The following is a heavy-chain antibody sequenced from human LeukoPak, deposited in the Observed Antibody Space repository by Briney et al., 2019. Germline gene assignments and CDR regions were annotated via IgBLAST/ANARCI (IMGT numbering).Heavy chain of an antibody. D-gene: IGHD3-22*01. CDR1: VVALSRYD. J-gene: IGHJ4*02. V-gene: IGHV4-59*01. CDR3: ARVPYYYDSSGYYYEKLYYFDY. Sequence: LGTLSLTCAVSVVALSRYDWSWSRQPAGHGVEGMGDIDYSGRTKYNPSLKTRVTISVDTSKNQFSLKLSSVTAADTAVYYCARVPYYYDSSGYYYEKLYYFDYWGQGTLVTVSS. CDR2: IDYSGRT.